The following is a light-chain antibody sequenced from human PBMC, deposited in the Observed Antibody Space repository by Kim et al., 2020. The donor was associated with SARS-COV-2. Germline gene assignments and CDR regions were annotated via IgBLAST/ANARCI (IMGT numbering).Light chain of an antibody. CDR2: GAT. CDR1: QSGCGSY. Sequence: PGEKATPPRRARQSGCGSYLAWEPQKRGQGPQVLIYGATSRATGIPDRVSGSGSGEGFPLTISRLEPGGFGVYYWHQYGDSLMHTLGQGTRLEI. CDR3: HQYGDSLMHT. J-gene: IGKJ2*01. V-gene: IGKV3-20*01.